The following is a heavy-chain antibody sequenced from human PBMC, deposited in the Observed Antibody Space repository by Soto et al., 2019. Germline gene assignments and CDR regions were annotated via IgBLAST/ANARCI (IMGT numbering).Heavy chain of an antibody. J-gene: IGHJ4*02. V-gene: IGHV4-4*02. CDR3: ARLYSGYEPRPTARETTHFDY. Sequence: QVQLQESGPGLVKPSGTLSLTCAVSGGSISSSNWWSWVRQPPGKGLEWIGEIYHSGSTNYNPSPKSQVTIPEDKSKNHFSLKRSSVTAADTALNYCARLYSGYEPRPTARETTHFDYGGQGTLVPVPP. D-gene: IGHD5-12*01. CDR2: IYHSGST. CDR1: GGSISSSNW.